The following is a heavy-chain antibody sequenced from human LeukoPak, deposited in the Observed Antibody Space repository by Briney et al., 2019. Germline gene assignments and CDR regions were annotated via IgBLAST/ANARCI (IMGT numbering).Heavy chain of an antibody. J-gene: IGHJ6*02. CDR3: ARANSSGWVYYYGMDV. Sequence: SVKVSCKASGGTFSSYAISWVRQAPGQGLEWMGRIIPILGIANYAQKFQGRVTITADKSTSTAYMELSSLRSEDTAVYYCARANSSGWVYYYGMDVWGQGTTVTVSS. CDR1: GGTFSSYA. D-gene: IGHD6-19*01. CDR2: IIPILGIA. V-gene: IGHV1-69*04.